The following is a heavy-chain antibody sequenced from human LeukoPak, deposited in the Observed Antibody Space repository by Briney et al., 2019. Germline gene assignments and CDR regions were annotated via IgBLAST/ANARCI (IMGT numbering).Heavy chain of an antibody. CDR2: ITPNSGGT. CDR1: GYTFTDYY. CDR3: ARLEGTGYRGGWFDP. J-gene: IGHJ5*02. Sequence: ASVKVSCKASGYTFTDYYIHWVRQAPGQGLEWMGWITPNSGGTNYAQKFQGRVTMTRDTSISTASLELRSLTSDDTAVYYCARLEGTGYRGGWFDPWGQGSLVTVSS. V-gene: IGHV1-2*02. D-gene: IGHD3-9*01.